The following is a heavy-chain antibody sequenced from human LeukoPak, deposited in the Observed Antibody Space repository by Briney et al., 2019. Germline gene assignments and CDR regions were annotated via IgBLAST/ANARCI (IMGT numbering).Heavy chain of an antibody. CDR2: IYYSGST. Sequence: PSETLSLTCTVSGGSISSYYRSWIRQPPGKGLEWIGYIYYSGSTNYNPSLKSRVTISVDTSKNQFSLKLSSVTAADTAVYYCARGYSSSWAYFDYWGQGTLVTVSS. V-gene: IGHV4-59*01. CDR3: ARGYSSSWAYFDY. J-gene: IGHJ4*02. D-gene: IGHD6-13*01. CDR1: GGSISSYY.